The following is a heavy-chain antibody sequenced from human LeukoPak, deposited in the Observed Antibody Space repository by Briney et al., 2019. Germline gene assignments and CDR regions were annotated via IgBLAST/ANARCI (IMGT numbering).Heavy chain of an antibody. CDR1: GFTFSRYG. D-gene: IGHD3-16*02. V-gene: IGHV3-23*01. Sequence: PGGSLRLSCAASGFTFSRYGMSWVRQAPGKGLEWVAVISVSGGSTHYADSVKGRFTISRDNSKNTLYLQMNSLRAEDTAVYYCAKDSYYDYVWGSYRYTNQFDYWGQGTLVTVSS. CDR2: ISVSGGST. J-gene: IGHJ4*02. CDR3: AKDSYYDYVWGSYRYTNQFDY.